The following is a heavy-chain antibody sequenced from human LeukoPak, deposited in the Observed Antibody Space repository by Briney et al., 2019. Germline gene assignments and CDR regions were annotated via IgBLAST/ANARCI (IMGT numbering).Heavy chain of an antibody. Sequence: ASVKVSCKASGYTFTGYYMHWVRQAPGQGLDWMGWMNPNGGRANYAQKFQGRVPMTRDTYTSTAYMELSRLRSDDTAVYYCARALRPIAARAQPTTHMDVWGKGTTVTVSS. CDR2: MNPNGGRA. CDR3: ARALRPIAARAQPTTHMDV. CDR1: GYTFTGYY. V-gene: IGHV1-2*02. D-gene: IGHD6-13*01. J-gene: IGHJ6*03.